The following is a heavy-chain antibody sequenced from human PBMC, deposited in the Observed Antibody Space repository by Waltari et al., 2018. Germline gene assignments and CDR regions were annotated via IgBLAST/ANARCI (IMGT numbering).Heavy chain of an antibody. Sequence: QVQLQESGPGLVKPSETLSLTCTVSGGSISSHYWSWIRQPPGKGLEWIGYIYYSGSTDYNPSLKSRVTISVDTSKNQFSLKLSAVTAADTAVYYCARGVVYYYYGMDVWGQGTTVTVSS. V-gene: IGHV4-59*11. CDR3: ARGVVYYYYGMDV. J-gene: IGHJ6*02. D-gene: IGHD2-15*01. CDR2: IYYSGST. CDR1: GGSISSHY.